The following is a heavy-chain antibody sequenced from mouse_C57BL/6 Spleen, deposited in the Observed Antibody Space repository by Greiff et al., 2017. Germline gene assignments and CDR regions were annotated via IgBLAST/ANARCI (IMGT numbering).Heavy chain of an antibody. J-gene: IGHJ4*01. Sequence: EVQLQQSGPVLVKPGASVKMSCKASGYTFTDYYMNWVKQSHGKSLEWIGVINPYNGGTSYNQKFKGQATLTVCPSSSTAYMELNSLTSVDSAVYYCARGDGHSLYAMDDWGQGTSVTVSS. CDR3: ARGDGHSLYAMDD. V-gene: IGHV1-19*01. CDR2: INPYNGGT. D-gene: IGHD2-3*01. CDR1: GYTFTDYY.